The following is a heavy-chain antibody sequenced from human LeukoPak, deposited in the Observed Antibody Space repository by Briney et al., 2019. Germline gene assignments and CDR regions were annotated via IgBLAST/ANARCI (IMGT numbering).Heavy chain of an antibody. Sequence: PGGSLRLSCAASGFTFSSYGMHWVRQAPGKGLEWVAFIRYDGSNKYYADSVKGRFTISRDNSKNTLYLQMNSLRAEDTAVYYCAKDRKQWLEALDYWGQGTLVTVSS. CDR1: GFTFSSYG. V-gene: IGHV3-30*02. CDR3: AKDRKQWLEALDY. D-gene: IGHD6-19*01. J-gene: IGHJ4*02. CDR2: IRYDGSNK.